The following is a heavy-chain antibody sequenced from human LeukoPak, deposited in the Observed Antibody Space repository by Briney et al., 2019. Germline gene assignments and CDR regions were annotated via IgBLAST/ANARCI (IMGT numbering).Heavy chain of an antibody. CDR3: AGRHNYYYYYGMDV. CDR2: IYYSAST. J-gene: IGHJ6*02. CDR1: GGSISSYC. Sequence: SETMSLTCTVSGGSISSYCWSWIRQPPGKGLEWIGYIYYSASTNYNPSLKSRVTISVDTSKNQFSLKLSSVTAADTAVYYCAGRHNYYYYYGMDVWGQGTTVTVSS. D-gene: IGHD2-21*01. V-gene: IGHV4-59*01.